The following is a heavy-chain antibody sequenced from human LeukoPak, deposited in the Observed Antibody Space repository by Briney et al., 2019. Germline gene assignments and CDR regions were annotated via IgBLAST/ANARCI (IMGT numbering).Heavy chain of an antibody. CDR2: IHNSGST. V-gene: IGHV4-39*01. Sequence: SETLSLNCSVSGDSIIGYYWGWIRQPPGKGLEWIGSIHNSGSTYYYPSLSSRVTISVRTSKNQFSLKLSSVTAADTALYYCARLWSTYCSGGSCPHQPNYWGQGTLVTVSS. J-gene: IGHJ4*02. CDR1: GDSIIGYY. CDR3: ARLWSTYCSGGSCPHQPNY. D-gene: IGHD2-15*01.